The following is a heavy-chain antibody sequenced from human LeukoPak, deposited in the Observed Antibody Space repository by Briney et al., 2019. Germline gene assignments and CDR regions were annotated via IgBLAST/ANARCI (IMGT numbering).Heavy chain of an antibody. J-gene: IGHJ4*02. CDR3: ARDRSFGLGAIGGYSYGYYFDY. CDR1: GGTFSSYA. Sequence: GASVKVSCKASGGTFSSYAISWVRQAPGQGLEWMGGITPIFGTANYAQKFQGRVTITADESTSTAYMELSSLRAEDTAVYYCARDRSFGLGAIGGYSYGYYFDYWGQGTLVTVSS. D-gene: IGHD5-18*01. CDR2: ITPIFGTA. V-gene: IGHV1-69*01.